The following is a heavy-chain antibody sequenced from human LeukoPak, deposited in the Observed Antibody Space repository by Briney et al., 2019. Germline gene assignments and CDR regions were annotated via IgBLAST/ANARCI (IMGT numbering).Heavy chain of an antibody. CDR3: AKIPTGRREEWFDP. D-gene: IGHD1-26*01. CDR2: IRYDGSNK. V-gene: IGHV3-30*02. J-gene: IGHJ5*02. Sequence: GGSLRLSCAASGFTFSSYGMHWVRQAPGKGLEWVAFIRYDGSNKYYADSVKGRFTISRDNSKSTLYLQMNSLRADDTAFYYCAKIPTGRREEWFDPWGQGTLVTVSS. CDR1: GFTFSSYG.